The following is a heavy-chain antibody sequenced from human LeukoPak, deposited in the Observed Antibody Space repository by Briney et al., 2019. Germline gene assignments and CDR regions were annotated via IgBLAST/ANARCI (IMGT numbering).Heavy chain of an antibody. Sequence: HPGGSLRLSCVASGITISNYGMHRVRQAPGKGLEWVAVVSMDRNTKYYADSVRGRYTISRDNSKNTVYLQMDSLRDEDTAVYYCTKEHRAYCRGGRCFSADFDYWGQGTLVTVSS. D-gene: IGHD2-15*01. CDR1: GITISNYG. J-gene: IGHJ4*02. CDR3: TKEHRAYCRGGRCFSADFDY. CDR2: VSMDRNTK. V-gene: IGHV3-30*18.